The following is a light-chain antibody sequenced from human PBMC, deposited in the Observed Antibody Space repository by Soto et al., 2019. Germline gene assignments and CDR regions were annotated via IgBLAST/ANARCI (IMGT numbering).Light chain of an antibody. V-gene: IGKV1-5*01. Sequence: DIQMTQSPSTLSASVGDRVTITCRAGQTISSWLAWYQQKPGKAPNLLIYDASSLKSGVPSRFSGSGSGTEFTLTISSLQPDDFATYYCQQYNNCPWTFGQGTKVEIK. J-gene: IGKJ1*01. CDR2: DAS. CDR1: QTISSW. CDR3: QQYNNCPWT.